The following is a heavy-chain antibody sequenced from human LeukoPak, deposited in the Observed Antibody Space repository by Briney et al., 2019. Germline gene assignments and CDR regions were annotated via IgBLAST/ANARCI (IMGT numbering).Heavy chain of an antibody. D-gene: IGHD6-19*01. J-gene: IGHJ6*02. CDR3: ARVAADYYYYGMDV. CDR2: IYHSGST. Sequence: SETLSLTCAVSGSSISSSNWWSWVRQPPGKGLEWIGEIYHSGSTNYNPSLKSRVTISVDKSKNQFSLKLSSVTAADTAVYYCARVAADYYYYGMDVWGQGTTVTVSS. V-gene: IGHV4-4*02. CDR1: GSSISSSNW.